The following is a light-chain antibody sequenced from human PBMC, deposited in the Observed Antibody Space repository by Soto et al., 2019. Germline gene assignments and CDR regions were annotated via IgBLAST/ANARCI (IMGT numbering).Light chain of an antibody. CDR1: QSITSY. CDR3: LQSYNTPRT. CDR2: AAS. J-gene: IGKJ1*01. Sequence: DIQMTQSPSSLSASIGDRVTITCRASQSITSYLNWYQQKPGKSPKLLIFAASSLQSGVPSRFSGSGSTTHFTLTISSLQSEDFATYYCLQSYNTPRTFGQGTKV. V-gene: IGKV1-39*01.